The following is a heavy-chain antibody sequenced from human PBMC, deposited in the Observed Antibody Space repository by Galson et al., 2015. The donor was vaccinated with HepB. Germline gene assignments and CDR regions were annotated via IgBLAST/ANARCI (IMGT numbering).Heavy chain of an antibody. Sequence: SVKVSCKASGYILTRNTINWVRQAPGQGLEWMGWINAYNGDTTYTQKFQGRVTMTTDTSTSTAYLDLRSLRSDDTAMYYCARGGMATIGGPTFDLWGQGTLVTVSS. J-gene: IGHJ4*02. CDR1: GYILTRNT. CDR3: ARGGMATIGGPTFDL. V-gene: IGHV1-18*01. CDR2: INAYNGDT. D-gene: IGHD5-24*01.